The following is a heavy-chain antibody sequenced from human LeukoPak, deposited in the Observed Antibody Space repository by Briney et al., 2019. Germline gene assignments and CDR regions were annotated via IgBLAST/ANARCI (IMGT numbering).Heavy chain of an antibody. D-gene: IGHD3-22*01. V-gene: IGHV3-23*01. CDR1: GFTFSSYA. J-gene: IGHJ5*02. Sequence: GGSLRLSCAASGFTFSSYAMSWVRQAPGKGLEWVSAISGSGGSTYYADSVKGRFTISRDNSKNTLYLQISGLRAEDTAVYHCARKLYYYDTSPAGWFDPWGQGTLVTVSS. CDR2: ISGSGGST. CDR3: ARKLYYYDTSPAGWFDP.